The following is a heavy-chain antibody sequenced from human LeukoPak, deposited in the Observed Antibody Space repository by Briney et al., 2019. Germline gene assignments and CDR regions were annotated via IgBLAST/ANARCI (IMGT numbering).Heavy chain of an antibody. CDR2: IYYSGST. CDR1: GGSISSSSYY. J-gene: IGHJ5*02. CDR3: ARTPEVVGWFDP. Sequence: SETLSLTCTVSGGSISSSSYYWGWIRQPPGKGLEWIGSIYYSGSTYYNPSLKSRVTISVDTPKNQFSLKMSSVTAADTAVYYCARTPEVVGWFDPWGQGTLVTVSS. V-gene: IGHV4-39*01.